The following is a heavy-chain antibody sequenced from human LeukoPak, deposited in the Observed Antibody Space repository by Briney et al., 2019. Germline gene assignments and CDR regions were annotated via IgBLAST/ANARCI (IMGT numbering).Heavy chain of an antibody. CDR1: GFNFNNYA. CDR3: AREDIVVVVAATFDY. D-gene: IGHD2-15*01. Sequence: GGSLRLSCEGSGFNFNNYAMHWVRQAPGKGLEWVALITYDGSRVSYADSVKGRFTISRDNSKNTLYLQMNSLRAEDTAVYYCAREDIVVVVAATFDYWGQGTLVTVSS. J-gene: IGHJ4*02. CDR2: ITYDGSRV. V-gene: IGHV3-30*04.